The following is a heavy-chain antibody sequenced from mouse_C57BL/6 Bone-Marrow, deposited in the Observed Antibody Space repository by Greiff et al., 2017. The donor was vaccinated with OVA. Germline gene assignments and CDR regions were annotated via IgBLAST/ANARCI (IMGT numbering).Heavy chain of an antibody. CDR3: ARDSKGGYYAMDY. J-gene: IGHJ4*01. CDR1: GYTFTSYG. V-gene: IGHV1-81*01. Sequence: VKLMESGAELARPGASVKLSCKASGYTFTSYGISWVKQRTGQGLEWIGEIYPRSGNTYYNEKFKGKATLTADKSSSTAYMELRSLTSEDSAVYFCARDSKGGYYAMDYWGQGTSVTVSS. D-gene: IGHD2-5*01. CDR2: IYPRSGNT.